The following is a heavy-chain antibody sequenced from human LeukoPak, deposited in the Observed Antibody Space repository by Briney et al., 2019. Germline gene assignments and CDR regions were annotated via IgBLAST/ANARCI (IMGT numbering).Heavy chain of an antibody. Sequence: SETLSLTCTVSGGSISSGGYYWSWIRQHPGKGLEWIGYIYCSGSTYYNPSLKSRVTISVDTSKNQLSLKLSSVTAADTAVYYCARVVTTSVFHFDYWGQGTLVTVSS. CDR2: IYCSGST. CDR1: GGSISSGGYY. D-gene: IGHD2-21*02. V-gene: IGHV4-31*03. CDR3: ARVVTTSVFHFDY. J-gene: IGHJ4*02.